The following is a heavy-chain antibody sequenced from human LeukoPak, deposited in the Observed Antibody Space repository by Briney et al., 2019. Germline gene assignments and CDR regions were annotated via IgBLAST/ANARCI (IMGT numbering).Heavy chain of an antibody. D-gene: IGHD5-18*01. CDR3: AKRYSYGFFDY. V-gene: IGHV3-23*01. Sequence: GGSLRLSCAAPGFSFKYFSMIWVRQAPGKGLEFVSHISGGGGSSNYADSVKGRFAISRDNSMNTLYLQMNGLRADDTAVYYCAKRYSYGFFDYWGQGTLVTVSS. J-gene: IGHJ4*02. CDR2: ISGGGGSS. CDR1: GFSFKYFS.